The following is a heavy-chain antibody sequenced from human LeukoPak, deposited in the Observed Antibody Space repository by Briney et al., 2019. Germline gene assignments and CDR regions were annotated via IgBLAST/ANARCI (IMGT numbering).Heavy chain of an antibody. CDR2: IDPSSTYI. J-gene: IGHJ3*02. CDR1: RFTFSSYT. V-gene: IGHV3-21*01. Sequence: GGSLRLSCSASRFTFSSYTMNWVRQAPGKGLEWVSSIDPSSTYIYYADSVRGRFTISRDNAKNSLYLQMDSLRAEDTAVYYCARGGIITSYAFEIWGQGAMVTVSS. CDR3: ARGGIITSYAFEI. D-gene: IGHD1-26*01.